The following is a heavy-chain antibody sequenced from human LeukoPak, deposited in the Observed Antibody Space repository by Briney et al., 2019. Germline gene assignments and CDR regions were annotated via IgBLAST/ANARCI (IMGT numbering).Heavy chain of an antibody. D-gene: IGHD6-13*01. V-gene: IGHV3-23*01. CDR1: GFSFSGSM. CDR2: ISPSGDKT. J-gene: IGHJ1*01. Sequence: GGSLRLSCAVSGFSFSGSMMGWVRQAPGKGLEWVSAISPSGDKTYYPESLKGRVTISRDNSKNTVHLQVNSLRGEDTALYYCTTIYSRSWYGPDHFQNWGQGTLVTVSP. CDR3: TTIYSRSWYGPDHFQN.